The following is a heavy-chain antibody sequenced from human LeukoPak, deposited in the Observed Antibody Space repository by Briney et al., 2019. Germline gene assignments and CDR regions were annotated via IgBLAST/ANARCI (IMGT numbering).Heavy chain of an antibody. J-gene: IGHJ3*01. D-gene: IGHD1-26*01. CDR3: VREASGVSSSAFDV. CDR1: GFTFSSYW. CDR2: IKRDGSQK. V-gene: IGHV3-7*01. Sequence: GGSLRLSCATSGFTFSSYWMSWVRQAPGKGLEWVANIKRDGSQKYYVDSVKGRFTISRDNAKSSLYLQMNSLRAEDTAVYYCVREASGVSSSAFDVWGQGTMVTVSS.